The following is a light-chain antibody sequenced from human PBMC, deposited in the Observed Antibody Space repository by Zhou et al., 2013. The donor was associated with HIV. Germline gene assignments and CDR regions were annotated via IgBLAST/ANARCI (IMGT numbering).Light chain of an antibody. CDR2: DAS. CDR3: QQYNSYST. Sequence: DIQMTQSPSTLSASVGDSVTITCRASQSIGRWLAWYQQKPGQAPKRLIYDASILQSGVPSRFNGSGSGTDFTLTISSLQPDDFATYYCQQYNSYSTFGQGTKLEIK. V-gene: IGKV1-5*01. J-gene: IGKJ2*01. CDR1: QSIGRW.